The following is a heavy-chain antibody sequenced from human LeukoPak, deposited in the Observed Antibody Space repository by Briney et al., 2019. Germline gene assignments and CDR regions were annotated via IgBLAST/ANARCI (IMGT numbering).Heavy chain of an antibody. CDR3: ARFPSSRGWFDP. J-gene: IGHJ5*02. V-gene: IGHV4-34*01. CDR1: GGSFSGYY. CDR2: INHSGST. D-gene: IGHD6-13*01. Sequence: SETLSLTCAVYGGSFSGYYWGWIRQPPGKGLEWIGEINHSGSTNYNPSLKSRVTISVDTSKNQFSLKLSSVTAADTAVYYCARFPSSRGWFDPWGQGTLVTVSS.